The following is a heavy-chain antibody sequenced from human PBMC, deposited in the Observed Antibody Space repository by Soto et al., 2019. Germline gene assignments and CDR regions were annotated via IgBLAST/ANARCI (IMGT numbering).Heavy chain of an antibody. CDR1: GDSVSNKNTA. D-gene: IGHD3-10*01. Sequence: LSLTCVISGDSVSNKNTAWNWIRQSPSGGLEWLGRTYYRSKWYNDYATSMKSRITISPDTSKNQFSLHLNSVTPEDTAVYFCARRFFDLGSAFDFWGQGTPVTVSS. CDR2: TYYRSKWYN. J-gene: IGHJ4*02. CDR3: ARRFFDLGSAFDF. V-gene: IGHV6-1*01.